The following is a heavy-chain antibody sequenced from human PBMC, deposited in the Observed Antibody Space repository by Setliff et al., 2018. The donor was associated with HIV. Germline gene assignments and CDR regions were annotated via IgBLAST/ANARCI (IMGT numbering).Heavy chain of an antibody. V-gene: IGHV3-30*01. CDR1: GFTFRSYA. Sequence: GGSLRLSCAASGFTFRSYAMHWVRQAPGKGLEWVAVISNDGSNEYYADSVKGRFTISRDNSKNTLWLQMNSLRAEDTAVYYCARDGTRLLAAMDVWGKGTTVTVSS. J-gene: IGHJ6*03. CDR2: ISNDGSNE. CDR3: ARDGTRLLAAMDV.